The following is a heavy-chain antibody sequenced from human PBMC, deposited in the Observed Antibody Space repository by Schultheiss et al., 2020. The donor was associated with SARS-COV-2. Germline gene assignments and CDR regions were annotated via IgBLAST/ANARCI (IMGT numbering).Heavy chain of an antibody. D-gene: IGHD6-19*01. J-gene: IGHJ4*02. CDR2: IYYSGST. V-gene: IGHV4-59*12. CDR3: ALSVSPAEAGQSFDY. Sequence: SETLSLTCTVSGGSISSYYWSWIRQPPGKGLEWIGYIYYSGSTYYNPSLKSRVTISLDTSMNQFSLELSSVTAADTAVYYCALSVSPAEAGQSFDYWGQGTLVTVSS. CDR1: GGSISSYY.